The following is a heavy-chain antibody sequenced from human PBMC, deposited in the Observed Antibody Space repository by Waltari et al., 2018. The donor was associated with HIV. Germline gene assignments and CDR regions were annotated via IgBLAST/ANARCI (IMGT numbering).Heavy chain of an antibody. CDR2: IYSSGCA. J-gene: IGHJ4*02. V-gene: IGHV4-59*01. CDR1: GDSMPSYY. CDR3: ARYGSGHRHFGY. D-gene: IGHD3-10*01. Sequence: QVQLQESGPGLLKPSETLSLTCSVSGDSMPSYYWAWIRQPPGKGLEWIGYIYSSGCASYSPSLQSRLTISVDTSKNQFSLKLSSVTAADTAVYYCARYGSGHRHFGYWGQGTLVIVSS.